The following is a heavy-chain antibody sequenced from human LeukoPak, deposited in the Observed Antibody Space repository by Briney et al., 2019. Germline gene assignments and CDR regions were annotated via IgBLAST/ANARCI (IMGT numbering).Heavy chain of an antibody. D-gene: IGHD6-13*01. V-gene: IGHV4-34*01. CDR2: INHSGST. Sequence: SETLSLTCAVYGGSFSGYYWSWIRQPPGKGLEWIGEINHSGSTNYNPSLKSRVTISVDTSKNQFSLKLSSVTAADTAVYYCARSSGYLKFYFDYWGQGTLVTVSS. CDR3: ARSSGYLKFYFDY. J-gene: IGHJ4*02. CDR1: GGSFSGYY.